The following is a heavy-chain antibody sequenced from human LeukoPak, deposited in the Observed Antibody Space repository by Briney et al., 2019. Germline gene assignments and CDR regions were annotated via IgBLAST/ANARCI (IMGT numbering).Heavy chain of an antibody. CDR2: INPNSGGT. J-gene: IGHJ4*02. D-gene: IGHD5-12*01. Sequence: ASVKVSCKASGHTFTGYYMHWVRQAPGQGLEWMGWINPNSGGTNYAQKFQGRVTMTRDTSISTAYMELSRLRSDDTAVYYCARDRERVVATMGYYWGQGTLVTVSS. CDR1: GHTFTGYY. V-gene: IGHV1-2*02. CDR3: ARDRERVVATMGYY.